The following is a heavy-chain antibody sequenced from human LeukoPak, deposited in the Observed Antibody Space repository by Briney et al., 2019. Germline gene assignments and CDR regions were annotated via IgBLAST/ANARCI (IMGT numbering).Heavy chain of an antibody. J-gene: IGHJ4*02. V-gene: IGHV3-21*01. CDR1: GFTFSSYS. D-gene: IGHD1-26*01. CDR3: ANGREHRF. CDR2: ISSSSSYI. Sequence: GESLKISCAASGFTFSSYSMNWVRQAPGKGLEWVSSISSSSSYIYYADSVKGRFTISRDNAKNSLYLQMNSLRAEDTAVYYCANGREHRFWGQGTLVTVSS.